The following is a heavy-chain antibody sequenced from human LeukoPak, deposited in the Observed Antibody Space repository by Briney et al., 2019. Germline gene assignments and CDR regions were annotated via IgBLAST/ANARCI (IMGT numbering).Heavy chain of an antibody. Sequence: PSETLSLTCAVYGGSFSGYYWSWIRQPPGKGLEWIGEINHSGSTNYNPSLKSRVTISVDTSKNQFSLKLSSVTAADTAVYYCARVMDSSSSVHAFDIWGQGTMVTVSS. V-gene: IGHV4-34*01. D-gene: IGHD6-6*01. CDR2: INHSGST. J-gene: IGHJ3*02. CDR3: ARVMDSSSSVHAFDI. CDR1: GGSFSGYY.